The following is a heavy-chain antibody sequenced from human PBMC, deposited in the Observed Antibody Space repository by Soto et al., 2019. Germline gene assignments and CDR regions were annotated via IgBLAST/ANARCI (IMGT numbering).Heavy chain of an antibody. Sequence: GASVEVSCKXSGYIFTNNDVSWVRQATGQGLEWMGWMNPGSGDTGYAQKFQGRVTMTRDISIATAYMELSSLRSDDTAIYYCARMATFGSLNWFDPWGQGTLVTISS. V-gene: IGHV1-8*01. D-gene: IGHD3-16*01. CDR3: ARMATFGSLNWFDP. CDR1: GYIFTNND. J-gene: IGHJ5*02. CDR2: MNPGSGDT.